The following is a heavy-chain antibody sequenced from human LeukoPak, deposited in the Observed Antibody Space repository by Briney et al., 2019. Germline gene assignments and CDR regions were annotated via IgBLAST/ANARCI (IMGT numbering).Heavy chain of an antibody. V-gene: IGHV1-18*01. Sequence: ASVKVSCKASGYTFTSYAISWVRQAPGQGLEWMGWISAYNGNTNYAQKFQGRVTMTTDTSTSTAYMELRTLRSDDTAVYYCARESGSCLAVAGRRVDYWGQGTLVTVSP. CDR2: ISAYNGNT. J-gene: IGHJ4*02. D-gene: IGHD6-19*01. CDR3: ARESGSCLAVAGRRVDY. CDR1: GYTFTSYA.